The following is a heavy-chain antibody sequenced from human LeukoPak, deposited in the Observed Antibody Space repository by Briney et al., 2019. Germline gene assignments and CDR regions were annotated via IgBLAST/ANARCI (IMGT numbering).Heavy chain of an antibody. CDR3: ARIDGSGWYNAPYYFDY. D-gene: IGHD6-19*01. Sequence: GESLKISCKGSGYSFTTYWVGWVRQMPGKGLEWMGIIYPGDSDTRYSPSFQGQVTISADKSISTAYLQWSSLKASDTAMYYCARIDGSGWYNAPYYFDYWGQGTLVTVSS. CDR1: GYSFTTYW. V-gene: IGHV5-51*01. J-gene: IGHJ4*02. CDR2: IYPGDSDT.